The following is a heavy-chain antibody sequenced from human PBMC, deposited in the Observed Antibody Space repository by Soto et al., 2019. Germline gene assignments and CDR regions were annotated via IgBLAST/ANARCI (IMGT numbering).Heavy chain of an antibody. CDR1: GGTISSSNW. V-gene: IGHV4-4*02. CDR3: ARRWGEGRVDY. Sequence: SETMSLTCTVSGGTISSSNWWSWVRQPPGKGLEWIGEIYHSGNTNYNPSLKSRVTMAVDKSRNQFSLKLSSVTAADTAVYYCARRWGEGRVDYWGQGTLVTVS. CDR2: IYHSGNT. J-gene: IGHJ4*02. D-gene: IGHD3-10*01.